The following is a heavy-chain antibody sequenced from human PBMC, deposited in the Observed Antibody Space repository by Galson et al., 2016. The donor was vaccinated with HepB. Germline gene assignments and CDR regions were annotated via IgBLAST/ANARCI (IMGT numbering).Heavy chain of an antibody. V-gene: IGHV5-51*01. Sequence: QSGAEVKKPGESLKISCEASGYSFNKYWIAWVRRMPGKGLEWMGSIYPRDSDTRYSPYFQGQATNSADMSISTAYLQWSSLKASDTAIYYCSGPTRIGYRDAFNICGQGTMVTGAS. CDR3: SGPTRIGYRDAFNI. CDR2: IYPRDSDT. CDR1: GYSFNKYW. D-gene: IGHD1-1*01. J-gene: IGHJ3*02.